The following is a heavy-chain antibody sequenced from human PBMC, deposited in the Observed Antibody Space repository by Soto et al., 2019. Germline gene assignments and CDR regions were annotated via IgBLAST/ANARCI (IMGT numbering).Heavy chain of an antibody. J-gene: IGHJ4*02. CDR1: GYTFTSYW. CDR3: ARRADSPEDLDY. Sequence: PGESLKISCEGSGYTFTSYWIAWVRQIPWKGLEWMGIIFPGDSDTRYNPSFQGQVTISADKSIRTAYLQWSSLKASDTALYYCARRADSPEDLDYRGQGTPVTVSS. V-gene: IGHV5-51*01. CDR2: IFPGDSDT. D-gene: IGHD3-22*01.